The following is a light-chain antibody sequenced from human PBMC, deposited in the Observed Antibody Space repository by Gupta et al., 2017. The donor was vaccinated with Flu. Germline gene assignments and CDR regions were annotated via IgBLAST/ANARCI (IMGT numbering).Light chain of an antibody. J-gene: IGKJ1*01. Sequence: PGTLSLSLGERATLSCRASQSVSSGYLAWYQQKPGQAPRLLIYGASSRATGIPDRFSGSGSGTDFTLTISRLEPEDFAVYYCQQYGGSPTFGQGTRVDIK. CDR3: QQYGGSPT. CDR2: GAS. CDR1: QSVSSGY. V-gene: IGKV3-20*01.